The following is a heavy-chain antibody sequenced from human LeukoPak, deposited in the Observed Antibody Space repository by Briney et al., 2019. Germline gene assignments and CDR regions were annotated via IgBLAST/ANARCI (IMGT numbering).Heavy chain of an antibody. V-gene: IGHV4-31*03. CDR2: IYYSGST. D-gene: IGHD3-16*01. Sequence: SETLSLTCTVSGGSISSGSYYWTWIRQHPGKGLEWIGYIYYSGSTYYNPSLKSRVTISVDTSKNQFSLKLSSVTAADTAVYYCAREAKDSSAWGFYLDYWGQGTQVTVSS. CDR3: AREAKDSSAWGFYLDY. J-gene: IGHJ4*02. CDR1: GGSISSGSYY.